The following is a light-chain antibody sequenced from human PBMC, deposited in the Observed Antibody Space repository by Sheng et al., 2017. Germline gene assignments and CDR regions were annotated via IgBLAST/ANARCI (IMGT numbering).Light chain of an antibody. V-gene: IGLV1-40*01. CDR3: QSYDNSLSGSR. CDR1: SSNIGAGYD. Sequence: QSVLTQPPSVSGAPGQRVTISCTGSSSNIGAGYDVHWYQHLPGTAPKLLIYANTNRPSGVPDRFSGSKSGTSASLAITGLQAEDEADYYCQSYDNSLSGSRFGGGTKLTVL. CDR2: ANT. J-gene: IGLJ2*01.